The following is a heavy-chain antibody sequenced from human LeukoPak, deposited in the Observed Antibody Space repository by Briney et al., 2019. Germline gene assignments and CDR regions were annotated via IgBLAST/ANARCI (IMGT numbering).Heavy chain of an antibody. V-gene: IGHV3-15*01. D-gene: IGHD2-2*01. J-gene: IGHJ4*02. CDR3: TTDRFIVVVPAGFPISKAVGSVWRYFDY. Sequence: PGGSLRLSSAASGFTSRNAWMSWVRQAPGEGLEWVSRIKSKTDGGTTDYAATVKGRFTISRDDSKNTLYLQMNSLKTEDTAVYYCTTDRFIVVVPAGFPISKAVGSVWRYFDYWGQGTLVTVSS. CDR2: IKSKTDGGTT. CDR1: GFTSRNAW.